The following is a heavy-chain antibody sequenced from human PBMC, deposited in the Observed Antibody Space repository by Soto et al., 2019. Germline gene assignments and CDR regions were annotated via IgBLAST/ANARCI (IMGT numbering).Heavy chain of an antibody. D-gene: IGHD3-3*01. CDR3: AKGITIFGVAPPLAPSDY. J-gene: IGHJ4*02. V-gene: IGHV3-23*01. CDR1: GFSFSSYA. CDR2: VSVSGGTT. Sequence: XGSLRLSCAVSGFSFSSYAMSGVRQAPGKGLEWVSTVSVSGGTTYYADSVKGRFTISRDNPKNTLYLQMNSLRVEDTAAYYCAKGITIFGVAPPLAPSDYWGQGTLVTVSS.